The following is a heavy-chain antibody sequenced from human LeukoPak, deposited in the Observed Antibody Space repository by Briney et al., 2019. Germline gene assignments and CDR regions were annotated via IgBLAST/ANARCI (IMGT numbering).Heavy chain of an antibody. Sequence: PSETPSLTCTVSGGSISSGGYYWSWIRQHPGKGLEWIGYIYYSGSTYYSPSLKSRVTISVDTSKNQFSLKLSSVTAADTAVYYCARGTTPYFDYWGQGTLVTVSS. CDR1: GGSISSGGYY. V-gene: IGHV4-31*03. CDR3: ARGTTPYFDY. D-gene: IGHD2-15*01. CDR2: IYYSGST. J-gene: IGHJ4*02.